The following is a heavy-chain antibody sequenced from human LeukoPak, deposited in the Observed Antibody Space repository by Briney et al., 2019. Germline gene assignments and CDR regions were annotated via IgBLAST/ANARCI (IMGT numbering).Heavy chain of an antibody. J-gene: IGHJ5*02. CDR1: GFTFDDYA. CDR2: INSDGSST. D-gene: IGHD1-26*01. CDR3: AREAVTRGGSFDP. Sequence: GGSLRLSCAASGFTFDDYAMHWVRHAPGKGLVWVSRINSDGSSTSYADSVKGRFTISRDNAKNTLYLQMNSLRAEDTAVYYCAREAVTRGGSFDPWGQGTLVTVSS. V-gene: IGHV3-74*01.